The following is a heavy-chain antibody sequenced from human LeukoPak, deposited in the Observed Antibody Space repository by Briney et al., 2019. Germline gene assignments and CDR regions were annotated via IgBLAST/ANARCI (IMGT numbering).Heavy chain of an antibody. J-gene: IGHJ4*02. Sequence: ASVTVSFKASGHTFTGHFLHWVRQAPGQGLEWMGWINADSGVTNYAPQFQGRVTMTSDTSINTVYMELNGLRCDDTAVYYCARGFRDGTDYYSRCFDSWGQGTLVTVSS. CDR2: INADSGVT. CDR3: ARGFRDGTDYYSRCFDS. V-gene: IGHV1-2*02. D-gene: IGHD3-9*01. CDR1: GHTFTGHF.